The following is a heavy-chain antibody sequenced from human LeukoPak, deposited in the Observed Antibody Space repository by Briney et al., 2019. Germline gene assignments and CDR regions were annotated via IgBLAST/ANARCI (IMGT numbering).Heavy chain of an antibody. CDR1: GFTFDDYA. CDR3: AKDMGYSYGYYYYGMDV. V-gene: IGHV3-9*01. CDR2: ISWNSGSI. Sequence: GGSLRLSCAASGFTFDDYAMHWVRQAPGKGLEWVSGISWNSGSIGYADSVKGRFTISRDNAKNSLYLQMNSLRAEDTALYYCAKDMGYSYGYYYYGMDVWGQGTTVTVSS. J-gene: IGHJ6*02. D-gene: IGHD5-18*01.